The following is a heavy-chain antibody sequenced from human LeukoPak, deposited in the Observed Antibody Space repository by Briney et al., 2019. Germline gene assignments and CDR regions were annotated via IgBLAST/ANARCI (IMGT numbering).Heavy chain of an antibody. J-gene: IGHJ4*02. Sequence: SVKVSCKASGGTFSSYAISWVRQAPGQRLEWMGGIIPIFGTANYAQKFQGRVTITADESTSTAYMELSSLRSEDTAVYYCARGVAAAAIPVGYWGQGTLVTVSS. CDR2: IIPIFGTA. CDR1: GGTFSSYA. V-gene: IGHV1-69*13. CDR3: ARGVAAAAIPVGY. D-gene: IGHD2-2*02.